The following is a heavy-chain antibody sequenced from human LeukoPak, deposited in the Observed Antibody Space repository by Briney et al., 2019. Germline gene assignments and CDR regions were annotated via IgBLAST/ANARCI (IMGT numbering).Heavy chain of an antibody. J-gene: IGHJ6*02. Sequence: PSQTLSLTCTVSGGSISSGDYYWSWIRQPPGKGLEWIGYIYHSGSTYYNPSLKSRVTISADTSKNQFSLKLSSVTAADTAVYYCARTSGYSSGEFIYYYYYGMDVWGQGTTVTVSS. V-gene: IGHV4-30-4*01. CDR2: IYHSGST. D-gene: IGHD6-19*01. CDR1: GGSISSGDYY. CDR3: ARTSGYSSGEFIYYYYYGMDV.